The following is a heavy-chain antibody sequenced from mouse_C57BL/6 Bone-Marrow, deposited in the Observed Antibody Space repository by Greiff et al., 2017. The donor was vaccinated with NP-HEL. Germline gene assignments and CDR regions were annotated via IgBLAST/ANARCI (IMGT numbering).Heavy chain of an antibody. V-gene: IGHV1-42*01. D-gene: IGHD2-3*01. CDR3: AREGIYDGYYPWFAY. Sequence: EVQLQQSGPELVKPGASVKISCKASGYSFTGYYMTWVKQSPEKSLEWIGEINPSTGGTTYNQKFKAKATLTVDKSSSTAYMQLKSLTSEDSAVYYCAREGIYDGYYPWFAYWGQGTLVTVSA. CDR1: GYSFTGYY. J-gene: IGHJ3*01. CDR2: INPSTGGT.